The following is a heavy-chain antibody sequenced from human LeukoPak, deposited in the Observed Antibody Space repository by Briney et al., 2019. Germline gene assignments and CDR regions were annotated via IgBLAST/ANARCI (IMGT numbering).Heavy chain of an antibody. D-gene: IGHD3-22*01. CDR3: ARLRYYDSSGYQAFDY. Sequence: GGSLRLSCAASGFTFSSYWMSWVCQAPGKGLEWVANIKQDGSEKYYVDSVKGRFTISRDNAKNSLYLQMNSLRAEDTAVYYCARLRYYDSSGYQAFDYWGQGTLVTVSS. CDR1: GFTFSSYW. V-gene: IGHV3-7*01. CDR2: IKQDGSEK. J-gene: IGHJ4*02.